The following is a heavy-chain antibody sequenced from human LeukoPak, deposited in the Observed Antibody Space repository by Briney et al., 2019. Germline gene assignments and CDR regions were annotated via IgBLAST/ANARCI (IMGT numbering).Heavy chain of an antibody. CDR3: ARGYSSSWYDLYYFDY. CDR1: GFTFSNYN. Sequence: PGGSLRLSCAASGFTFSNYNINWVRQAPGKGLEWVSSISSRGSYIYYADSVEGRFAISADNAMNSLYLQMNSLRAEDTAVYYCARGYSSSWYDLYYFDYWGQGTLVTVSS. J-gene: IGHJ4*02. V-gene: IGHV3-21*01. D-gene: IGHD6-13*01. CDR2: ISSRGSYI.